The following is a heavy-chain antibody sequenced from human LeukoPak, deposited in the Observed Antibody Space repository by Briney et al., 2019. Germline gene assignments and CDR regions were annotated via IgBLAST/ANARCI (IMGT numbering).Heavy chain of an antibody. CDR1: GFSFSVDR. Sequence: QSGGSLRLSCAASGFSFSVDRISWVRQAPGKGLEWVSNIKQDGSEKYYADSVKGRFTISRDNAKNSLYLQMNSLRAEYTAVYSCARGNRYCSSTSCETYYYGMDVWGQGTTVTVPS. V-gene: IGHV3-7*01. D-gene: IGHD2-2*01. CDR3: ARGNRYCSSTSCETYYYGMDV. J-gene: IGHJ6*02. CDR2: IKQDGSEK.